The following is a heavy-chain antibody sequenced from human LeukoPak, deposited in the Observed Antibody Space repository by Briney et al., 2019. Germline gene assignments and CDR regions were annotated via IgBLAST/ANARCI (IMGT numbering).Heavy chain of an antibody. CDR1: GYSFTSYW. J-gene: IGHJ5*02. CDR2: IYPGDSDT. Sequence: GESLKISCKGSGYSFTSYWIGWARQMPGKGLEWMGIIYPGDSDTRYSPSFQGQVTISADKSISTAYLQWSSLKASDTAMYYCARTYNDFWSGYESGWFDPWGQGTLVTVSS. D-gene: IGHD3-3*01. CDR3: ARTYNDFWSGYESGWFDP. V-gene: IGHV5-51*01.